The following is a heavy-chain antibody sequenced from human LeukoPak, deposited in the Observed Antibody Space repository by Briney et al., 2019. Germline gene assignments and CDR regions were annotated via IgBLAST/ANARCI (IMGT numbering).Heavy chain of an antibody. V-gene: IGHV3-30*18. J-gene: IGHJ4*02. Sequence: PGGSLRLSCAASGFTFSSYGMHWVRQAPGKGLEWVAVISYDGSNKYYADSVKGRFTISRDNSKNTLYLQMNSLRAEDTAVYYCAKELNWNYVLVFQNQFDYWGQGTLVTVSS. CDR2: ISYDGSNK. CDR1: GFTFSSYG. CDR3: AKELNWNYVLVFQNQFDY. D-gene: IGHD1-7*01.